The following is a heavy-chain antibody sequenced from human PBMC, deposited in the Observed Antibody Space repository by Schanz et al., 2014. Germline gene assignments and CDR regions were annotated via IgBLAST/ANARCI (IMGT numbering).Heavy chain of an antibody. CDR1: GFTFSIYA. CDR3: AKDLLYGAPMPLNHLDY. V-gene: IGHV3-23*01. D-gene: IGHD2-2*01. Sequence: EVQLLESGGGLVQPGGSLRLSCAASGFTFSIYAMCWVRQAPGKGLEWVSGISGSGGSTYYADSVKGRFTISRDNSKNTLYLQMNSLRAEDAAVYYCAKDLLYGAPMPLNHLDYWGQGTLVTVSS. CDR2: ISGSGGST. J-gene: IGHJ4*02.